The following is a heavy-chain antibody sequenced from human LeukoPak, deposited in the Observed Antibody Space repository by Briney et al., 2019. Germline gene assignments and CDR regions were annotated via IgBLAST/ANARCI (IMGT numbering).Heavy chain of an antibody. Sequence: GGSLRLSCAASGFTFSNFAMSWVRQAPGKGLEWVSAISGRSGSTYYADSVKGRFTISRDNSKNTLYLQMNSLRAEDTAVYYCAKVLYCSSTSCYVYYYGSGSYGPPFDYWGQGTLVTVSS. J-gene: IGHJ4*02. CDR1: GFTFSNFA. CDR3: AKVLYCSSTSCYVYYYGSGSYGPPFDY. V-gene: IGHV3-23*01. D-gene: IGHD2-2*01. CDR2: ISGRSGST.